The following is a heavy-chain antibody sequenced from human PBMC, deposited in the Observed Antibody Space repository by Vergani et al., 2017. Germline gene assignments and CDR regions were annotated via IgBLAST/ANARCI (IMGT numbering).Heavy chain of an antibody. V-gene: IGHV4-31*03. CDR2: FYYSGTT. J-gene: IGHJ4*02. Sequence: QVQLQESGPGLVKASQTLSLTCSVSGAYVGSGGYYWSWVRQRPGMGLDWIGYFYYSGTTYYNPSLESRLTISLDTSENHLSLKLTSVTAADTAVYYCASLRSYYDILTGYYNSLYYFDYWGQGTLVTVSS. CDR1: GAYVGSGGYY. CDR3: ASLRSYYDILTGYYNSLYYFDY. D-gene: IGHD3-9*01.